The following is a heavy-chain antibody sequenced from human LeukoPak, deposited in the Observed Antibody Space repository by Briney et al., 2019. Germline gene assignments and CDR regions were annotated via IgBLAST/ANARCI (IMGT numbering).Heavy chain of an antibody. CDR2: ISAYNGNT. CDR3: ARVLRFLEWGAL. D-gene: IGHD3-3*01. V-gene: IGHV1-18*01. J-gene: IGHJ4*02. Sequence: ASVKVSCKASGYTFTSYGISWARQAPGQGLEWMGWISAYNGNTNYAQKLQGRVTMTTDTSTSTAYMELRSLRSDDTAVYYCARVLRFLEWGALWGQGTLVTVSS. CDR1: GYTFTSYG.